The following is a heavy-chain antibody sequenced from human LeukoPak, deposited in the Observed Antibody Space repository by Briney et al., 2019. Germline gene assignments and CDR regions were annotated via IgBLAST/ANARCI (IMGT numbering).Heavy chain of an antibody. D-gene: IGHD3-10*01. CDR3: AKEQTSSGFFDY. Sequence: GGSLRLSCAASGFTFTNYAMSWVRQAPGKGLEWVSAISGSGARTYYADSVKGRFTVSRDNSKNTVYLQMNSLRAEDRAVYYCAKEQTSSGFFDYWGQGTLVTVSS. V-gene: IGHV3-23*01. CDR1: GFTFTNYA. CDR2: ISGSGART. J-gene: IGHJ4*02.